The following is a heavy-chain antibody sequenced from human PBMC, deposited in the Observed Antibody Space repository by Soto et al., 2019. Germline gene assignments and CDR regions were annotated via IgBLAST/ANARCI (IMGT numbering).Heavy chain of an antibody. Sequence: XGALTLSSQAAGVTLSSSDLLWVRYARGKGLEWVAVISHDGSNKYYADSVKGRFTISRDNSKNTLYLQMSSLRAEDTAVYYCAIGVYDSSGYLFDSWGQGPLATVSS. CDR2: ISHDGSNK. V-gene: IGHV3-30*03. D-gene: IGHD3-22*01. CDR1: GVTLSSSD. CDR3: AIGVYDSSGYLFDS. J-gene: IGHJ4*02.